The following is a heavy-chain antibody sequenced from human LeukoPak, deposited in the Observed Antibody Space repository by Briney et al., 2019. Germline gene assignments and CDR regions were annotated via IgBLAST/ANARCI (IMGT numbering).Heavy chain of an antibody. V-gene: IGHV4-38-2*01. D-gene: IGHD1-26*01. Sequence: RSETLSLTCAVSGYSISSGYYWGWIRQPPGKGLEWIGSIYHSGSTYYNPSLKSRVTISVDTSKNQFSLKLSSVTAADTAVYYCARGYKQWELGGCFDYWGQGTLVTVSS. CDR3: ARGYKQWELGGCFDY. J-gene: IGHJ4*02. CDR1: GYSISSGYY. CDR2: IYHSGST.